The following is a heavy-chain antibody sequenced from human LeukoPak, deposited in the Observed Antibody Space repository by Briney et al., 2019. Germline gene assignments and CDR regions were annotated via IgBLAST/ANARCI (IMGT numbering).Heavy chain of an antibody. CDR2: IIPILGIA. V-gene: IGHV1-69*04. J-gene: IGHJ4*02. CDR3: ARDIMVRSYSDY. CDR1: GGTFSRYA. Sequence: SVKVSCKASGGTFSRYAISWVRQAPGQGLEWMGRIIPILGIANYAQKFQGRVTITADKSTSTAYMELSSLRSEDTAVYYCARDIMVRSYSDYWGQGTLVTVSS. D-gene: IGHD3-10*01.